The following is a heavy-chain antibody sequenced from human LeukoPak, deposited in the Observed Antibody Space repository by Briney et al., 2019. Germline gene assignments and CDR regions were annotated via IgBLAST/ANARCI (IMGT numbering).Heavy chain of an antibody. CDR2: IYTSGST. Sequence: SETLSLTCTVSGGSISSYYWSWIRQPAGKGLEWIGRIYTSGSTNYNPSLKSRVTISVDTSKNQFSLKLSSVTAADTAVYYCARRSPFYDSSGYYHDYWGQGTLVTVSS. CDR1: GGSISSYY. V-gene: IGHV4-4*07. J-gene: IGHJ4*02. CDR3: ARRSPFYDSSGYYHDY. D-gene: IGHD3-22*01.